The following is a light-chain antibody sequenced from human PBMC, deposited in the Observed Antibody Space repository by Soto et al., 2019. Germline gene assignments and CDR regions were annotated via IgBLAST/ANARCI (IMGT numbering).Light chain of an antibody. Sequence: DIVMTQSPNSLAVSLGERATLNCKSSQSVLYTSNNKNYLAWYQQKPRQPPKLLIYWASTQESGVPDRFSGSGSGTDFTLTISSLQAEDVAVYYCQQYYSTPLTFGGGTKVEIK. V-gene: IGKV4-1*01. CDR3: QQYYSTPLT. J-gene: IGKJ4*01. CDR1: QSVLYTSNNKNY. CDR2: WAS.